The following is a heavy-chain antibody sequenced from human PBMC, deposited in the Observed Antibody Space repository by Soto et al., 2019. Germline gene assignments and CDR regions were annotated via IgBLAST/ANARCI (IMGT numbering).Heavy chain of an antibody. CDR1: GGSISSYY. J-gene: IGHJ4*02. CDR3: ARGRHYYFDY. Sequence: PSETLSLTCTVSGGSISSYYWSWIRQPPGKGLEWIGYIYYSGSTNYNPSLKSRVTISVDTSKNQFSLKLSSVTAADTAVYYCARGRHYYFDYWGQGTLVTVSS. V-gene: IGHV4-59*01. CDR2: IYYSGST.